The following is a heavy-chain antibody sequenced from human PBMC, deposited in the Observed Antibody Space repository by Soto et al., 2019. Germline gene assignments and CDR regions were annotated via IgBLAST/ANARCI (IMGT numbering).Heavy chain of an antibody. CDR2: IKQDGSEK. V-gene: IGHV3-7*01. CDR1: GFTFSSYW. CDR3: ASLGRYCSSTSCYVYDY. D-gene: IGHD2-2*01. J-gene: IGHJ4*02. Sequence: GGSLRLSCAASGFTFSSYWMSWVRQAPGKGLEWVANIKQDGSEKYYVDSVKGRFTISRDNAKNSLYLQMNSLRAEDTAVYYCASLGRYCSSTSCYVYDYWGQGTLVTVSS.